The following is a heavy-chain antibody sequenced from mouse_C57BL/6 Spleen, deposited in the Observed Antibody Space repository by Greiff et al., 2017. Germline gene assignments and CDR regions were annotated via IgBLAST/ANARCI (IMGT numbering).Heavy chain of an antibody. D-gene: IGHD1-1*01. CDR3: ARSAGNCGSRYFDV. CDR1: GYTFTDYY. CDR2: INPNNGGT. J-gene: IGHJ1*03. Sequence: VQLQQSGPELVKPGASVKISCKASGYTFTDYYMNWVKQSHGKSLEWIGDINPNNGGTSYNQKFKGKATLTVDKSSSTAYMELRSLTSEDSAVYYGARSAGNCGSRYFDVWGTGTTVTVSS. V-gene: IGHV1-26*01.